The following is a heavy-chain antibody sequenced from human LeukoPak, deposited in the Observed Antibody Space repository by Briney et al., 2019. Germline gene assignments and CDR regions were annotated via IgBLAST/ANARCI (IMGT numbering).Heavy chain of an antibody. D-gene: IGHD6-13*01. Sequence: PSETLSLTCTVSGGSISSYYWSWIRQPPGKGLEWIGYIYHSGSTYYNPSLKSRVTISVDRSKNRFSLKLSSVTAADTAVYYCARAYSSSWYDWFDPWGQGTLVTVSS. J-gene: IGHJ5*02. CDR1: GGSISSYY. CDR3: ARAYSSSWYDWFDP. CDR2: IYHSGST. V-gene: IGHV4-59*12.